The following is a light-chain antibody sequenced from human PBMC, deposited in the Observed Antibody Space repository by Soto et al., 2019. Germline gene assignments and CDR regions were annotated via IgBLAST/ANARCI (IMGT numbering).Light chain of an antibody. CDR3: QSYDSGLRAVV. Sequence: SVLTQPPSVSGAPGQRVTISCTGTSSNIGTGYDVHWYRQFAGTSPELLIYDDTNRPSGVPDRFSGSKSGTSASLAITGLQAEDEADYYCQSYDSGLRAVVFGGGTKLTVL. CDR1: SSNIGTGYD. CDR2: DDT. J-gene: IGLJ2*01. V-gene: IGLV1-40*01.